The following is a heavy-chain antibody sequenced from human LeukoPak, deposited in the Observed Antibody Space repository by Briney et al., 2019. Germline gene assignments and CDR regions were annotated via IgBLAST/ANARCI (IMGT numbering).Heavy chain of an antibody. J-gene: IGHJ4*02. V-gene: IGHV3-23*01. D-gene: IGHD4-17*01. CDR1: GFTFSSYA. Sequence: PGGSLRLSCAASGFTFSSYAMSWVRQAPGKGLEWVSAISGSGGSTYYADSVKGRFTISRDNSKNTPYLQMNSLRAEDTAVYYCAKIYGDYSNYFDYWGQGTLVTVSS. CDR2: ISGSGGST. CDR3: AKIYGDYSNYFDY.